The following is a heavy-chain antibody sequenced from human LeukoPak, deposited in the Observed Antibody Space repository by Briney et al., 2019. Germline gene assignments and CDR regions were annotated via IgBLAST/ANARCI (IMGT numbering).Heavy chain of an antibody. CDR1: GFSFSSFW. J-gene: IGHJ5*02. CDR3: ARDQYGPLDP. CDR2: IKQDGSEK. Sequence: GGSLRLSTAASGFSFSSFWMSWVRQAPGKGLEWVANIKQDGSEKYYVDSVKGRFTISRDNAENSLYLQMNRLRVEDTAVYYCARDQYGPLDPWGQGTLVTVSS. V-gene: IGHV3-7*01. D-gene: IGHD2/OR15-2a*01.